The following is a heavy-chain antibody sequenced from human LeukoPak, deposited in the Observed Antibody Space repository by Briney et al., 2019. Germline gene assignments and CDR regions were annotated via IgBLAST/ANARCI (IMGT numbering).Heavy chain of an antibody. J-gene: IGHJ5*02. CDR1: GGSISGYY. Sequence: SETLSLTCTVSGGSISGYYWSWIRQPPGKGLEWIGYIYYSGSTNYNPSLMSRVTISIGTSKNQFSLKLSSVTAADTAVYYCARDLGYYGSGGSDWFDPWGQGTLVTVSS. CDR2: IYYSGST. D-gene: IGHD3-10*01. CDR3: ARDLGYYGSGGSDWFDP. V-gene: IGHV4-59*01.